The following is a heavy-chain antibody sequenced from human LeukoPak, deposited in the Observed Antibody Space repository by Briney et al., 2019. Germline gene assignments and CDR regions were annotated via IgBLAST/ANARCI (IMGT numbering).Heavy chain of an antibody. CDR3: AKDILRGGRWLGD. V-gene: IGHV3-9*01. J-gene: IGHJ4*02. CDR1: GFTFYVYA. Sequence: GGSLRVSCAAPGFTFYVYAMYSVRQGPGEGLGRVSHICWNIDSIGYVDSVKCRFTISIDSAKNSLYLQMNSLRAEDTALYCCAKDILRGGRWLGDWCQGTLVTIDS. D-gene: IGHD5-24*01. CDR2: ICWNIDSI.